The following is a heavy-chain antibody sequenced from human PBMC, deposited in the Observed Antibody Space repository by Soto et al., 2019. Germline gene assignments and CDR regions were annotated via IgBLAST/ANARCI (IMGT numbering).Heavy chain of an antibody. CDR3: ARADLGYCSSTSCYNWFDP. J-gene: IGHJ5*02. V-gene: IGHV1-3*01. CDR1: GYTFTSYA. Sequence: ASVKVSCKASGYTFTSYAMHWVRQAPGQRLEWMGWINAGNGNTKYSQKFQGRVTITRDTSASTAYMELSSLRSEDTAVYYCARADLGYCSSTSCYNWFDPWGQGPLVTDSP. D-gene: IGHD2-2*01. CDR2: INAGNGNT.